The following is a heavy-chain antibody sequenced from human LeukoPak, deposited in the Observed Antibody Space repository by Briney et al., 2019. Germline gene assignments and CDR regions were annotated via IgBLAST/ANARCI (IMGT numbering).Heavy chain of an antibody. J-gene: IGHJ4*02. CDR2: IDPSDSYT. Sequence: GESLKISCKGSGYSFTSYWISWVRQMPGKGLEWMGRIDPSDSYTNHSPSFQGHVTISADKSISTAYLQWSSLKASDTAMYYCARLSVTMVRGVIPSPPDYRGQGTLVTVSS. V-gene: IGHV5-10-1*01. CDR3: ARLSVTMVRGVIPSPPDY. CDR1: GYSFTSYW. D-gene: IGHD3-10*01.